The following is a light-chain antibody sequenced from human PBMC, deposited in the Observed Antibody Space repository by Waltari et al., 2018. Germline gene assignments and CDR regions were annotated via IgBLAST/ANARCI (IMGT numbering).Light chain of an antibody. Sequence: QSALTQPASVSGSPGQSITISCTGTSSDVGGYNYVSWYQQHPGKAPKLMIYDVSNRPSGVSNRFSGSKSGNTASLTISGLQAEDEAHYYCSSYISSDTLELFGGGTRLTV. CDR2: DVS. CDR3: SSYISSDTLEL. V-gene: IGLV2-14*03. J-gene: IGLJ2*01. CDR1: SSDVGGYNY.